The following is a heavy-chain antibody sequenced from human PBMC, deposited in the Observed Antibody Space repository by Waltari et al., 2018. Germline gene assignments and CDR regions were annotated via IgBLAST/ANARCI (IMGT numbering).Heavy chain of an antibody. CDR1: GGSISSSSYY. CDR2: IYYSGST. D-gene: IGHD6-19*01. CDR3: ARPSGWPVHDAFDI. Sequence: QLQLQESGPGLVKPSETLSLTCTVSGGSISSSSYYWGWIRQPPGKGLEWIGSIYYSGSTYYNPALKSRVTISGDTSKNQCALKRSLVTAADTAVDYCARPSGWPVHDAFDIWGQGTLVTVSS. J-gene: IGHJ3*02. V-gene: IGHV4-39*01.